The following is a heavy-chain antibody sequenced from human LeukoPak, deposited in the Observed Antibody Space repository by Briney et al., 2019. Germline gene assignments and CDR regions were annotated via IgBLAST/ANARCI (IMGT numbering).Heavy chain of an antibody. CDR3: ARKLRLGGNWFDP. CDR1: GGTLTSYA. Sequence: ASVKVSCKTSGGTLTSYAITWVRKAPGQGLEWMGKVIPISGTTNYAQKFQGRVTFTADESTSTAYMELSSLRSEDTALYYCARKLRLGGNWFDPWGQGTLVTVPS. CDR2: VIPISGTT. V-gene: IGHV1-69*13. D-gene: IGHD1-26*01. J-gene: IGHJ5*02.